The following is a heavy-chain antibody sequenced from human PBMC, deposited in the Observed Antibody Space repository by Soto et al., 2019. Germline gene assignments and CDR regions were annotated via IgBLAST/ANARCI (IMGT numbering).Heavy chain of an antibody. CDR1: GGTFSSYA. D-gene: IGHD5-12*01. CDR2: IIPIFGTA. Sequence: QVQLVQHGAEVKKPGSSVKVSGKASGGTFSSYAINWVRQAAEQGLEWMGGIIPIFGTANYAQKFQGRVTITADESTSTTYMEVSSQRSEDTAVYYCASAGERWLQFGGDHWGQGTLVTVSS. V-gene: IGHV1-69*01. CDR3: ASAGERWLQFGGDH. J-gene: IGHJ4*02.